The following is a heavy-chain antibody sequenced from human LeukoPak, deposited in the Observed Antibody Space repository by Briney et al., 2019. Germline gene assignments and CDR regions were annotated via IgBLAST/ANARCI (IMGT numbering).Heavy chain of an antibody. CDR2: ISAYKSNT. D-gene: IGHD3-10*01. V-gene: IGHV1-18*04. CDR1: GYTFTSHG. J-gene: IGHJ6*02. CDR3: ARDEGKRFGESYYNYYGMDV. Sequence: GASVKVSCKASGYTFTSHGISWVRQAPGQGVEWMGWISAYKSNTTYAQKFQGRVTMTTDTSTSTAYMELRRLTSDDTAVYYCARDEGKRFGESYYNYYGMDVWGQGTTVSVSS.